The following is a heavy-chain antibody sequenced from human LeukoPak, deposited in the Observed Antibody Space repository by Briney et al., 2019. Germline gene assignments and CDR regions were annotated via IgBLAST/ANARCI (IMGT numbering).Heavy chain of an antibody. Sequence: GGSLRLSCAASGFTFSDYYMSWIRQAPGKGLEWVSYISSSGTTIYYADSVKGRFTISRDNAKNSLYLQMNSLRAEDTAVYFCARGVKGYDSSGTYYYMDVWGKGTTVTVSS. D-gene: IGHD3-22*01. CDR3: ARGVKGYDSSGTYYYMDV. V-gene: IGHV3-11*04. J-gene: IGHJ6*03. CDR1: GFTFSDYY. CDR2: ISSSGTTI.